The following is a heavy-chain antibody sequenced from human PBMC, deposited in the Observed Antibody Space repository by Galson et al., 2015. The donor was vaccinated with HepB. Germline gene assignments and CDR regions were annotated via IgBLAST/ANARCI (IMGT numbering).Heavy chain of an antibody. D-gene: IGHD1-26*01. V-gene: IGHV3-66*01. CDR3: ARSRSGMYRLIYFDS. CDR2: IYSGGST. CDR1: GFTVSSNY. J-gene: IGHJ4*02. Sequence: SLRLSCAASGFTVSSNYMSWVRQAPGKGLEWVSVIYSGGSTYYADSVKGRFTISRGNSKNTLYLQMNSLRAEDTALYYCARSRSGMYRLIYFDSWGQGTLVTVSS.